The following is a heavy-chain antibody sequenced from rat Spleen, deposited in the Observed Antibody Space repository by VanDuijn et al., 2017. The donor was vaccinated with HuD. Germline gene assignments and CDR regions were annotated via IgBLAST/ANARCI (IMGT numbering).Heavy chain of an antibody. Sequence: VQLKESGPGLVQPSQTLSLTCTVSGFSLTNYHVNWVRQPPGKGLEWVASISAGGGNTYYRDSVKGRFTISRDSAESTLYLQMDSLRSEDTATYYCARHAGDYGSYFDYWGQGVMVTVSS. CDR3: ARHAGDYGSYFDY. J-gene: IGHJ2*01. D-gene: IGHD1-3*01. CDR2: ISAGGGNT. CDR1: GFSLTNYH. V-gene: IGHV5-25*01.